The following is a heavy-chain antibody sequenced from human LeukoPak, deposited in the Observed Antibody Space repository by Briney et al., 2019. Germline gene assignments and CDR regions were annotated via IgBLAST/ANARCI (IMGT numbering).Heavy chain of an antibody. Sequence: GGSLRLSCAASGSTFSSYGMHWVRQAPGKGLEWVAVISYDGSNNYYADSVKGRFTIFRDNSKNTLYLQMNSLRAEDTAVYYCANPEIVGATDDAFDIWGQGTMVTVSS. D-gene: IGHD1-26*01. CDR3: ANPEIVGATDDAFDI. CDR2: ISYDGSNN. J-gene: IGHJ3*02. CDR1: GSTFSSYG. V-gene: IGHV3-30*18.